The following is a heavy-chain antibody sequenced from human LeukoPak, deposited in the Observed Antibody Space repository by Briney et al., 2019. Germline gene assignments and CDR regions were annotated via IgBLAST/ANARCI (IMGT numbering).Heavy chain of an antibody. V-gene: IGHV1-2*02. CDR1: GYTFTDYY. CDR2: INPTSGVT. J-gene: IGHJ5*02. D-gene: IGHD6-19*01. Sequence: ASVKVSCKASGYTFTDYYMHWVRQAPGQGLEWMGWINPTSGVTNYAQKFQGRVTMTRATSITTAYMELTRLTSDDTAVYYCARTGYSSAWARNWFDPWGQGTLVAVSS. CDR3: ARTGYSSAWARNWFDP.